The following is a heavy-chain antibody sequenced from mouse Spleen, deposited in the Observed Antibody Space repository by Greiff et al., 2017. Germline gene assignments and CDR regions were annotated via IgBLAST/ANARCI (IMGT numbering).Heavy chain of an antibody. CDR1: GYTFTSYW. CDR2: IDPSDSYT. CDR3: NARDRYDVGYYAMDY. D-gene: IGHD2-14*01. J-gene: IGHJ4*01. V-gene: IGHV1-69*01. Sequence: QVQLQQPGAELVMPGASVKLSCKASGYTFTSYWMHWVKQRPGQGLEWIGEIDPSDSYTNYNQKFKGKATLTVDKSSNTAYLQLSSLTSEDTAVYYCNARDRYDVGYYAMDYWGQGTSVTVSS.